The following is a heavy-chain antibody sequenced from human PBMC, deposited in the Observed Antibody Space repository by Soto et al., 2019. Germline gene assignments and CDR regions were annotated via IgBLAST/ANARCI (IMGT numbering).Heavy chain of an antibody. J-gene: IGHJ5*02. V-gene: IGHV4-59*08. CDR2: IYYSGST. CDR1: GGSISSYY. D-gene: IGHD6-13*01. Sequence: SETLSLTCTVSGGSISSYYWSWIRQPPGKGLEWIGYIYYSGSTNYNPSLKSRVTISVDTSKNQFSLKLSSVTAADTAVYYCARLKQQLGSVWFDPWGQGTLVTVSS. CDR3: ARLKQQLGSVWFDP.